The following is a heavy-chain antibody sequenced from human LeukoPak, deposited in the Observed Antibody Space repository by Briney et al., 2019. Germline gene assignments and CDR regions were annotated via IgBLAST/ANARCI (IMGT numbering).Heavy chain of an antibody. CDR1: GGSFSGYY. D-gene: IGHD3-10*01. Sequence: PSETLSLTCAVYGGSFSGYYWRWLRQPPGKGLEWIGEINHSGSTNYNPSLKSRVTISVDTSKNQFSLKLSSVTAAVTAVYYCARETKYYGSGSYFDYWGQGTLVTVSS. J-gene: IGHJ4*02. CDR2: INHSGST. CDR3: ARETKYYGSGSYFDY. V-gene: IGHV4-34*01.